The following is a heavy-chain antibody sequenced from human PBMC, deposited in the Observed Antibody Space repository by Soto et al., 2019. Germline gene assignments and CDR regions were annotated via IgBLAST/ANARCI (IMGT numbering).Heavy chain of an antibody. CDR2: INPSGGST. CDR1: GYTFTSYY. D-gene: IGHD3-10*01. V-gene: IGHV1-46*03. J-gene: IGHJ4*02. Sequence: QVQLVQSGAEVKKPGASVKVSCKASGYTFTSYYMHWVRQAPGQGLEWMGIINPSGGSTSYAQKFQGRVTLTRDTSTSTVYMELSSLRSEDTAVYYCASRAGSGSYLDYWGQGTLVTVSS. CDR3: ASRAGSGSYLDY.